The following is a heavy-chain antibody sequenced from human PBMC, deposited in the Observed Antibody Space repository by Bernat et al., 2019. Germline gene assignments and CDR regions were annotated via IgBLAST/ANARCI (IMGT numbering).Heavy chain of an antibody. V-gene: IGHV1-69*01. CDR3: ARDIVATMGDDAFDI. Sequence: QVQLVQSGAEVKKPGSSVKVSCKASGGTFSSYAISWVRQAPGQGLEWMGGILPIFGTANCAQKFQGRVTIPADETTSTAYMELSSLRSEDTAVYYCARDIVATMGDDAFDIWGQGTMVTVSS. D-gene: IGHD5-12*01. J-gene: IGHJ3*02. CDR2: ILPIFGTA. CDR1: GGTFSSYA.